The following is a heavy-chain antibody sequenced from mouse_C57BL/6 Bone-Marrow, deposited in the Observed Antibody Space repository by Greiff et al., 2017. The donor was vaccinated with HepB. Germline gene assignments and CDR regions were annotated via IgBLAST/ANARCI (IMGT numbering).Heavy chain of an antibody. CDR1: GYTFTDYY. D-gene: IGHD2-3*01. J-gene: IGHJ3*01. CDR3: ARRDGYSPWFAY. V-gene: IGHV1-26*01. CDR2: INPNNGGT. Sequence: EVQLQQSGPELVKPGASVKISCKASGYTFTDYYMNWVKQSHGKSLEWIGDINPNNGGTSYNQKFKGKATLTVDKSSSTAYMERRSLTSEDSAVYYCARRDGYSPWFAYWGQGTLVTVSA.